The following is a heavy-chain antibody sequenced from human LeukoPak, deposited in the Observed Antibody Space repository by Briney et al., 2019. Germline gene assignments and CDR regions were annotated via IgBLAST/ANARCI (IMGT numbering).Heavy chain of an antibody. Sequence: GGPWGLSCAPSGFTFRSYRLTWVGRAPGKGLGWVYSLSRSSSTIYYADSVKGRFTISRDNAKNSLYLQMNSLRAEDTAVYYCAKTHDNTYYYDSSGFPPLHWGQGTLVTVSS. D-gene: IGHD3-22*01. V-gene: IGHV3-48*04. CDR3: AKTHDNTYYYDSSGFPPLH. CDR2: LSRSSSTI. J-gene: IGHJ4*02. CDR1: GFTFRSYR.